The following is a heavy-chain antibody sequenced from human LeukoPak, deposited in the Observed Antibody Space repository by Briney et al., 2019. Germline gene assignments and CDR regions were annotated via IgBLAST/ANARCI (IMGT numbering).Heavy chain of an antibody. CDR3: ARTVYDSSGYSQVWFDP. CDR2: MSPNSGNT. CDR1: GYTFTSYD. Sequence: ASVKVSCKASGYTFTSYDINWVRQATGQGLEWMGWMSPNSGNTGYAQKFQGRVTITRNTSISTAYMELSSLRSEDTAVYYCARTVYDSSGYSQVWFDPWGQGTLVTVSS. V-gene: IGHV1-8*03. J-gene: IGHJ5*02. D-gene: IGHD3-22*01.